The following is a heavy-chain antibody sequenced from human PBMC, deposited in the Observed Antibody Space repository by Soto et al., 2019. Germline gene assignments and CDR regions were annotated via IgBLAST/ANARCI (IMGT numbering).Heavy chain of an antibody. V-gene: IGHV4-30-4*01. Sequence: PSETLSLTCTVSGGSISSGDYYWSWIRQPPGKGLEWIGYTYYSGSTYYNPSLKSRVTISVDTSKNQFSLKLSSVTAADTAVYYCARTGATDAFDIWGQGTMVTVSS. D-gene: IGHD3-10*01. J-gene: IGHJ3*02. CDR1: GGSISSGDYY. CDR2: TYYSGST. CDR3: ARTGATDAFDI.